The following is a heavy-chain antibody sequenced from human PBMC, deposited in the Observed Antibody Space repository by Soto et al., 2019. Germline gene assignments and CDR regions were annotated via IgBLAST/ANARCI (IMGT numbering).Heavy chain of an antibody. CDR1: GFTFSSYA. V-gene: IGHV3-30-3*01. CDR2: ISYDGSNK. CDR3: AREGAYCGGDCYYYGMDV. D-gene: IGHD2-21*01. J-gene: IGHJ6*02. Sequence: GGSLRLSCAASGFTFSSYAMHWVRQAPGKGLEWVAVISYDGSNKYYADSVKGRFTISRDNSKNTLYLQMNSLRAEDTAVYYCAREGAYCGGDCYYYGMDVWGQGTTVTVSS.